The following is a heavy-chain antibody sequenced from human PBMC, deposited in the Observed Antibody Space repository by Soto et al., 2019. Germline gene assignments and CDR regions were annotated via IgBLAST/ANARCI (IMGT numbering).Heavy chain of an antibody. CDR3: ARDQGMNTYYYYCGMDV. J-gene: IGHJ6*02. V-gene: IGHV3-33*01. CDR1: GFTFSSYG. D-gene: IGHD2-2*02. CDR2: IWYDGSNK. Sequence: QVQLVESGGGVVQPGRSLRLSCAASGFTFSSYGMHWVRQAPGKGLEWVAVIWYDGSNKYYADSVKGRFTISRDNSKNTLYRQMSSLRAEDTAVDYCARDQGMNTYYYYCGMDVWGQGTTVTVSS.